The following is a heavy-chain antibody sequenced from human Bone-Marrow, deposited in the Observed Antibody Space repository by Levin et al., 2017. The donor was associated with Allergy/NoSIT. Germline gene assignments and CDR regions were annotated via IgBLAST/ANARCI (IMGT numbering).Heavy chain of an antibody. D-gene: IGHD6-19*01. V-gene: IGHV1-2*06. J-gene: IGHJ3*02. Sequence: GASVKVSCKASGYTFTGYYMHWVRQAPGQGLEWMGRINPNSGGTNYAQKFQGRVTMTRDTSISTAYMELSRLRSDDTAVYYCARVYSSGWTGAFDIWGQGTMVTVSS. CDR3: ARVYSSGWTGAFDI. CDR2: INPNSGGT. CDR1: GYTFTGYY.